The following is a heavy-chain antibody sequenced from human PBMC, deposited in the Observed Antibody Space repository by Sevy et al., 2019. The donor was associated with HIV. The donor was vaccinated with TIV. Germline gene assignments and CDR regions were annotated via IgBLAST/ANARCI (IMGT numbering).Heavy chain of an antibody. Sequence: ASVKVSCKASGYTSTKYYIHWVRLAPRQGPEWMGWINPSNNTTIYARNFQGRINMTRDTSISTAYMDLAWLRSDDTAIYYCARGKGSYGYVYWGQGTLVTVSS. CDR2: INPSNNTT. J-gene: IGHJ4*02. V-gene: IGHV1-2*02. CDR3: ARGKGSYGYVY. D-gene: IGHD5-18*01. CDR1: GYTSTKYY.